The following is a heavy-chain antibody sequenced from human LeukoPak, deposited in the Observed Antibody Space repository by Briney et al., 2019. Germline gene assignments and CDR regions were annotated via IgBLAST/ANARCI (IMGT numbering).Heavy chain of an antibody. CDR2: IIPILGIA. V-gene: IGHV1-69*04. Sequence: SVKVSCKASGGTFSSYATSWARQAPGQGLEWMGRIIPILGIANYAQKFQGRVTITADKSTSTAYMELSSLRSEDTAVYYCARAGAVAGTYDAFDIWGQGTMVTVSS. CDR1: GGTFSSYA. J-gene: IGHJ3*02. CDR3: ARAGAVAGTYDAFDI. D-gene: IGHD6-19*01.